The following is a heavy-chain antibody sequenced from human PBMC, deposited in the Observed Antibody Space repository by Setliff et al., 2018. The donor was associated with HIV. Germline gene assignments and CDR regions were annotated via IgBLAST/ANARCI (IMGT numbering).Heavy chain of an antibody. CDR3: ARRTFGSGRFDP. Sequence: LSLTCTVSGDSMTSGSFYWSWVRRPAGKGLEWIGQVHSTLSTNYNPSLKSRLSISADTSKNQFSLNLRFVTAADTALYYCARRTFGSGRFDPWGQGTPVTVSS. CDR1: GDSMTSGSFY. V-gene: IGHV4-61*09. D-gene: IGHD6-19*01. J-gene: IGHJ5*02. CDR2: VHSTLST.